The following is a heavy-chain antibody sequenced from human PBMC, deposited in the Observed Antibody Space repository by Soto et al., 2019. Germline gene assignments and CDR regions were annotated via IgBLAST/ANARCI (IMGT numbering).Heavy chain of an antibody. V-gene: IGHV1-8*01. J-gene: IGHJ4*02. CDR3: ARGPRNWGVDY. D-gene: IGHD7-27*01. Sequence: QVQLVQSGAEVKKPGASVKVSCKAAAYTFTSYDINWVRQATGQDFEWMGWMNPNNGNTAYAQKFQGRVTMTRDTSKSTAFMELSSLTSEHTAVYYCARGPRNWGVDYWGQGTLVTVSS. CDR1: AYTFTSYD. CDR2: MNPNNGNT.